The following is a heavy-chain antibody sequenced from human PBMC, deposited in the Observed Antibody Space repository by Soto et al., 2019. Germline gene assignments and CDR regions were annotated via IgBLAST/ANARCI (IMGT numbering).Heavy chain of an antibody. CDR3: AGGNSGSSLAY. CDR2: IYYSGTT. CDR1: GASISSSSYY. J-gene: IGHJ4*02. D-gene: IGHD1-26*01. Sequence: SETLSLTCTVSGASISSSSYYWGWIRQPPGKGLEWIASIYYSGTTYYNTSLKSRVTISVDTSKNQLSLRLTSVTAADTAVYYCAGGNSGSSLAYWGQGTLVTGS. V-gene: IGHV4-39*01.